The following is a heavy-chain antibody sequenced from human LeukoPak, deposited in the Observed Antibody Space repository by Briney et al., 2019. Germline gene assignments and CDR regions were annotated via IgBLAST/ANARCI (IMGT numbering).Heavy chain of an antibody. CDR1: GFTFSSYS. V-gene: IGHV3-48*01. CDR3: ANQREYYTSSDGFDI. J-gene: IGHJ3*02. Sequence: GGSLRLSCAASGFTFSSYSMNWVRQAPGKGLEWVSYISSSSSTIYYADSVKGRFTISRDNAKNTLYLQMNSLRAEDTAVYYCANQREYYTSSDGFDIWGQGTMVTVSS. D-gene: IGHD3-3*01. CDR2: ISSSSSTI.